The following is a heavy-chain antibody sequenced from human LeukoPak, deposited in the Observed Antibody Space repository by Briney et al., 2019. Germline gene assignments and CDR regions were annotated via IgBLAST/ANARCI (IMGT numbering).Heavy chain of an antibody. J-gene: IGHJ5*02. CDR2: IHIDGSNK. D-gene: IGHD2-21*02. CDR3: AKGDTS. CDR1: GFNFSHYD. V-gene: IGHV3-30*02. Sequence: GGSLRLSRVASGFNFSHYDMHWVRQAPGKGLDWVAFIHIDGSNKYYAVSVKGRFTISRDNSKNALYLQMNSLRTEDTAVYYCAKGDTSWGQGTLVTVTS.